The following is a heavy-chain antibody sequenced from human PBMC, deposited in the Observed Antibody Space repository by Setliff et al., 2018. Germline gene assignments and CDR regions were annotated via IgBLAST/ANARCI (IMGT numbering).Heavy chain of an antibody. D-gene: IGHD3-16*01. CDR1: GGSISGYY. J-gene: IGHJ2*01. CDR3: VRGGSAWAWNYDL. CDR2: IHFSGNT. V-gene: IGHV4-59*01. Sequence: SETLSLTCTVSGGSISGYYWNWLRQTPEMRLEWIGHIHFSGNTHFNPSLMSRVTMSVDTSKNQFSLNVNSVTSADTAVYYCVRGGSAWAWNYDLWGRGTLVTVSS.